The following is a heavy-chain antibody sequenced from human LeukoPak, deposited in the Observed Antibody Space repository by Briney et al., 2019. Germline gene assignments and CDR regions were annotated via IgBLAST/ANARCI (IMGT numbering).Heavy chain of an antibody. D-gene: IGHD1-1*01. CDR1: GFTFNNYA. CDR3: AKNRGGTYKYYMDV. J-gene: IGHJ6*03. V-gene: IGHV3-23*01. CDR2: VSGSGGAT. Sequence: GGSLRLSCAASGFTFNNYAMSWVRQAPGMGLGWLSYVSGSGGATYYAASVKGRFTISRDNSKNTVYLQMGSLRAEDTAVYYCAKNRGGTYKYYMDVWGSGTTVTVSS.